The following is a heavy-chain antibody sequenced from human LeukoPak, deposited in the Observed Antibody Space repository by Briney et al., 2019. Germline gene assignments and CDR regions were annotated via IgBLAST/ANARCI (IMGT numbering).Heavy chain of an antibody. J-gene: IGHJ4*02. CDR1: GGSISSYY. Sequence: SETLSLTCTVSGGSISSYYWSWIRQPPGKGLEWIGYIYYSGSTNYNPSLKSRVTISVDTSKNQFSLKLSSVTAADTAVYYYACLGYSGYAWEADYWGQGTLVTVSS. CDR3: ACLGYSGYAWEADY. CDR2: IYYSGST. D-gene: IGHD5-12*01. V-gene: IGHV4-59*01.